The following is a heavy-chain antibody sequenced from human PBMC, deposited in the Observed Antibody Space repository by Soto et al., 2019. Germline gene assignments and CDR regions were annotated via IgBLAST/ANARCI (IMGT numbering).Heavy chain of an antibody. CDR3: AKAPSGYSSGWLDY. Sequence: GGSLRLSCAASGFTFSSYAMSWVRQAPGKGLEWVSAISGSGGSTYYADSVKGRFTISRDNSKNTLYLQMNSLRAEDTAVYYCAKAPSGYSSGWLDYWGQGTLVTVSS. CDR1: GFTFSSYA. J-gene: IGHJ4*02. V-gene: IGHV3-23*01. CDR2: ISGSGGST. D-gene: IGHD6-19*01.